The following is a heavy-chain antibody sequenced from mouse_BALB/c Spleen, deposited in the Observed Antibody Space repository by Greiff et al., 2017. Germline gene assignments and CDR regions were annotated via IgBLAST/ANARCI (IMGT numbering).Heavy chain of an antibody. D-gene: IGHD4-1*01. CDR1: GFDFSRYW. CDR2: INPDSSTI. CDR3: ARRVNWEGGYFDY. Sequence: EVQLQESGGGLVQPGGSLKLSCAASGFDFSRYWMSWVRQAPGKGLEWIGEINPDSSTINYTPSLKDKFIISRDNAKNTLYLQMSKVRSEDTALYYCARRVNWEGGYFDYWGQGTTLTVSS. J-gene: IGHJ2*01. V-gene: IGHV4-1*02.